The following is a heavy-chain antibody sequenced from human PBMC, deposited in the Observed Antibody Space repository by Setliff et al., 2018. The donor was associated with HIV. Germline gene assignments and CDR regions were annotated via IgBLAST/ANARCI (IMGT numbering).Heavy chain of an antibody. CDR2: IYYSGTA. Sequence: SETLSLTCSVSGGSISSGTYYWSWIRQLPGKGLEWIGYIYYSGTAYYKPSLRSRATISVDTSKNQFSLSLTSVTAADTAVYYCARDRGSYNFWSGLARGDNWFDPWGQGTLVTVSS. CDR3: ARDRGSYNFWSGLARGDNWFDP. J-gene: IGHJ5*02. D-gene: IGHD3-3*01. V-gene: IGHV4-61*01. CDR1: GGSISSGTYY.